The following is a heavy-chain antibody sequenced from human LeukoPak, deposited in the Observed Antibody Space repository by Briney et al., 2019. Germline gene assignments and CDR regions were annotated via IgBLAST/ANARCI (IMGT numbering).Heavy chain of an antibody. CDR2: INSNSGGT. CDR3: ANWVRDSSGYRDY. V-gene: IGHV1-2*02. CDR1: GYTFTGYT. J-gene: IGHJ4*02. D-gene: IGHD3-22*01. Sequence: ASVKVSCKASGYTFTGYTTHWVRQAPGQGLEWMGWINSNSGGTKYAQKFQGRVTMTRDTSISTAYMELSRLRSDDTAVYYCANWVRDSSGYRDYWGQGTLVTVSS.